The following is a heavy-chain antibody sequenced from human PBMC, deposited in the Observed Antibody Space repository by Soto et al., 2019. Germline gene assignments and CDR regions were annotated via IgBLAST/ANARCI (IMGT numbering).Heavy chain of an antibody. J-gene: IGHJ5*02. CDR2: IYHSGST. D-gene: IGHD6-6*01. V-gene: IGHV4-38-2*01. CDR3: AAEYSSSSGWFDP. CDR1: GYSISSGYY. Sequence: SETLSLTCAVSGYSISSGYYWGWIRQPPGKGLEWIGSIYHSGSTYYNPSLKSRVTISVDTSKNQFSLKLGSVTAAETAVYYCAAEYSSSSGWFDPWGQGTLVTVSS.